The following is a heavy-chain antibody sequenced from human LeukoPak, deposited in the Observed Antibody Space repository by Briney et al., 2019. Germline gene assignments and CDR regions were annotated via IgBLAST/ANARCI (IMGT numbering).Heavy chain of an antibody. CDR2: IIPILGIA. CDR1: GGTFSSYA. J-gene: IGHJ4*02. CDR3: AREDTAMVVFDY. D-gene: IGHD5-18*01. V-gene: IGHV1-69*04. Sequence: SVKVSCKASGGTFSSYAITWVRQAPGQGLEWMGRIIPILGIANYAQKFQGRVTITADRSTSTAYMELSSLRSEDTAVYYCAREDTAMVVFDYWGQGTLVTVSS.